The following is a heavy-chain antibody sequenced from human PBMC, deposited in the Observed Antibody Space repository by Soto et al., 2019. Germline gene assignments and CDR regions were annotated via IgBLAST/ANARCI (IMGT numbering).Heavy chain of an antibody. CDR3: ARDQLEGLIPYYYGMDV. V-gene: IGHV4-31*03. CDR1: GGSISSGGYY. CDR2: IYYSGST. D-gene: IGHD1-1*01. Sequence: SETLSLTCTVSGGSISSGGYYWSWIRQHPGKGLEWIGYIYYSGSTYYNPSLKSRVTISVDTSKNQFSLKLSSVTAADTAVYYCARDQLEGLIPYYYGMDVWGQGTTVTVSS. J-gene: IGHJ6*02.